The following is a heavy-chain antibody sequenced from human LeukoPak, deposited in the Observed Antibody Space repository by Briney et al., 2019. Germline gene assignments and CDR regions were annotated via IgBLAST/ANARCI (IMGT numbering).Heavy chain of an antibody. CDR3: AKRYCSSTSCYGY. Sequence: GGSLRLSCAASGFTFSSYAMSWVRQAPGKGLEWVSAISGSGGSTYYADSVKGRFTISRDNSKNTLHLQMNSLRAEDTAVYYCAKRYCSSTSCYGYWGQGTLVTVSS. CDR2: ISGSGGST. J-gene: IGHJ4*02. CDR1: GFTFSSYA. V-gene: IGHV3-23*01. D-gene: IGHD2-2*01.